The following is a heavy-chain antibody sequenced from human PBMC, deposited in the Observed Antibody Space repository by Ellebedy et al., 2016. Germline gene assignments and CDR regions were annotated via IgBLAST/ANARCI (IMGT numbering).Heavy chain of an antibody. V-gene: IGHV1-18*01. CDR1: GDTFTTYG. Sequence: ASVKVSXKASGDTFTTYGISWVRQAPGQGLEWMGWIRVYNGDSNYAQKLQGRVSLNTDTSTSTAYMELRSLGSDDTAVYYCAAAYCGGDCYGTYYYYYGMDVWGHGTTVTVSS. CDR2: IRVYNGDS. D-gene: IGHD2-21*02. J-gene: IGHJ6*02. CDR3: AAAYCGGDCYGTYYYYYGMDV.